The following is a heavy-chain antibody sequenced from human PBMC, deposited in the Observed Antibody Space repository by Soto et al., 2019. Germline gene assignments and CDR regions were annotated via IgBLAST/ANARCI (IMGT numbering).Heavy chain of an antibody. D-gene: IGHD3-3*01. Sequence: GGSLRLSCAASGFTFSSYGMHWVRQAPGKGLEWVAVISYDGSNKYYADSVKGRFTISRDNSKNTLYLQMNSLRAEDTAVYYCAKAGVHYDFWSGYYGGGNYYFDYWGQGTLVTVSS. J-gene: IGHJ4*02. V-gene: IGHV3-30*18. CDR2: ISYDGSNK. CDR1: GFTFSSYG. CDR3: AKAGVHYDFWSGYYGGGNYYFDY.